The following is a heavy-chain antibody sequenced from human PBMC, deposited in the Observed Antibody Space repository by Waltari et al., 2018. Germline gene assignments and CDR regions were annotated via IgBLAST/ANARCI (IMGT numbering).Heavy chain of an antibody. CDR1: GGSISSGSYY. J-gene: IGHJ4*02. D-gene: IGHD3-10*01. V-gene: IGHV4-61*02. CDR3: ARDMVRGVITPSY. CDR2: IYTSGST. Sequence: QVQLQESGPGLVKPSQTLSLTCTVSGGSISSGSYYWSWIRQPAEKGLEWIGRIYTSGSTNYNPPLKSRVTISVDTSKNQFSLKLSSVTAADTAVYYCARDMVRGVITPSYWGQGTLVTVSS.